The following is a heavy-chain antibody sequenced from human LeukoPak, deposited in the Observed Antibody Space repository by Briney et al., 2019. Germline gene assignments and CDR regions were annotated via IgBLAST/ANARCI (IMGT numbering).Heavy chain of an antibody. CDR1: GYHFTTYW. Sequence: GESLKISCKASGYHFTTYWIGWVRQTPGKGLEWMGILYPATSDIRYSPSFQGQVTISADKSISTAYLQWNSLKASDTAMYYCARQITKYGDYHLDYWGQGTLVTVSS. D-gene: IGHD4-17*01. CDR3: ARQITKYGDYHLDY. V-gene: IGHV5-51*01. CDR2: LYPATSDI. J-gene: IGHJ4*02.